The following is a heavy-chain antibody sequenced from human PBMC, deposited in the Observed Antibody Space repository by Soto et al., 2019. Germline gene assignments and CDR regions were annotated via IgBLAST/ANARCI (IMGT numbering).Heavy chain of an antibody. CDR3: AHSAFARPNGVDP. D-gene: IGHD6-6*01. CDR2: IYWDEDK. CDR1: GFSLSTTGVG. Sequence: QITLKESGPTLVKPTLTLTLTCTFSGFSLSTTGVGVGWFRQPPGKALEWLAVIYWDEDKRYSPSLKTRLTITKDTAKYQVVLKMTNVATVDTGPYYCAHSAFARPNGVDPWGQGTLVTVSS. V-gene: IGHV2-5*02. J-gene: IGHJ5*02.